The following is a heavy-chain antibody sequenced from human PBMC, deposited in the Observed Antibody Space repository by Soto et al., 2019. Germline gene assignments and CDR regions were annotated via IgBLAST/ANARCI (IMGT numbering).Heavy chain of an antibody. CDR1: GFTFSSYS. CDR2: ISSSSSSI. V-gene: IGHV3-48*02. D-gene: IGHD3-22*01. CDR3: ARGIYYYDSSGYYAY. J-gene: IGHJ4*02. Sequence: EVQLVESGGGLVQPGGSLRLSCAASGFTFSSYSMNWVRQAPGKGLEWVSYISSSSSSIYYADSVKGRLTISRDNAKNSLYLQMTSLRDEDTAVYYCARGIYYYDSSGYYAYWGQGTLVTVSS.